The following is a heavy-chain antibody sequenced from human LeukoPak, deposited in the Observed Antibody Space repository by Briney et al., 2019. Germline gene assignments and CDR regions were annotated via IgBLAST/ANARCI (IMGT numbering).Heavy chain of an antibody. V-gene: IGHV4-59*01. CDR2: ISYSGST. CDR1: GGSISSYF. Sequence: SSETLSLTCTVSGGSISSYFWTWIRQPPGKGLEWIGYISYSGSTNYNPSLKSRITISVDTSRNRFSLELRSVTAADTAVYYCARAEVIPMVEFDYFYGLDVWGQGTTVIVSS. D-gene: IGHD2-15*01. J-gene: IGHJ6*02. CDR3: ARAEVIPMVEFDYFYGLDV.